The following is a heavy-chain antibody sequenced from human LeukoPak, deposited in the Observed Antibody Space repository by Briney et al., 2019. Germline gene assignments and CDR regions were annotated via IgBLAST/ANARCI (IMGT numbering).Heavy chain of an antibody. V-gene: IGHV3-30*04. Sequence: WIRQPPGKGLEWVAVISYDGSNKYYADSVKGRFTISRDNSKNTLYLQMNSLRAEDTAVYYCARAQTTTHAFDIWGQGTMVTVSS. CDR3: ARAQTTTHAFDI. J-gene: IGHJ3*02. D-gene: IGHD4-17*01. CDR2: ISYDGSNK.